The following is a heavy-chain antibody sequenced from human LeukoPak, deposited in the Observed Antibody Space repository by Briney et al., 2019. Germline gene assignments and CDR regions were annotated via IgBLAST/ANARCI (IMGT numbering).Heavy chain of an antibody. D-gene: IGHD6-13*01. CDR3: ASGAAAAGPPLDY. CDR2: IYSGGST. V-gene: IGHV3-53*04. Sequence: GGSLRLSCAASGFTFSSYEMNWVRQAPGRGLEWVSVIYSGGSTYYADSVKGRFTISRHNSKNTLYLQMNSLRAEDTAVYYCASGAAAAGPPLDYWGQGTLVTVSS. J-gene: IGHJ4*02. CDR1: GFTFSSYE.